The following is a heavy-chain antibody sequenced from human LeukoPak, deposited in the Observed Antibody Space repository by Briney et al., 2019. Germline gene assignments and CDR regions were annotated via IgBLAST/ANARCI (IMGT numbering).Heavy chain of an antibody. D-gene: IGHD1-14*01. CDR3: AREPRSYYYYYMDV. J-gene: IGHJ6*03. V-gene: IGHV4-4*07. Sequence: KPSETLSLTCAVYGGSFSGYYWSWIRQPAGKGLEWIGRIYTSGSTNYNPSLKSRVTMSVDTSKNQFSLKLSSVPAADTAVYYCAREPRSYYYYYMDVWGKGTTVTISS. CDR2: IYTSGST. CDR1: GGSFSGYY.